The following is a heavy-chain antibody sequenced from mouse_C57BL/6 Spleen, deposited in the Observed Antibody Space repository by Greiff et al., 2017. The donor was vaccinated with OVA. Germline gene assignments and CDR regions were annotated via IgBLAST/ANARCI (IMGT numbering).Heavy chain of an antibody. D-gene: IGHD1-1*01. V-gene: IGHV5-4*01. CDR2: ISDGGSYT. CDR3: ARYYYGSSYPFGV. J-gene: IGHJ1*03. Sequence: EVQRVESGGGLVKPGGSLKLSCAASGFTFSSYAMSWVRQTPEQRLEWVATISDGGSYTYYPDNVKGRFTISRDNAKNNLYLQMSHLNSEDTAMYYGARYYYGSSYPFGVWGTGTTVTVSS. CDR1: GFTFSSYA.